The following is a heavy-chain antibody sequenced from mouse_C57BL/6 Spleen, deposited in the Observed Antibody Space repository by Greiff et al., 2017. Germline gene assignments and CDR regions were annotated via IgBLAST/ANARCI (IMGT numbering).Heavy chain of an antibody. CDR1: GYAFSSYW. Sequence: QVHVKQSGAELVKPGASVKISCKASGYAFSSYWMNWVKQRPGKGLEWIGQIYPGDGDTNYNGKFKGKATLTADKSSSAAYMQLSSLTSVDSAVYFGGHCGSSYYWSIDDWGKGTTVTVSS. CDR3: GHCGSSYYWSIDD. J-gene: IGHJ1*03. D-gene: IGHD1-1*01. CDR2: IYPGDGDT. V-gene: IGHV1-80*01.